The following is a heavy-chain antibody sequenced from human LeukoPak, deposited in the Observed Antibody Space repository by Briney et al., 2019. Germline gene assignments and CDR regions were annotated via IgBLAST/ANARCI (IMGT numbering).Heavy chain of an antibody. CDR1: GYTLTELS. CDR3: ASLYERNYGMDV. V-gene: IGHV1-24*01. CDR2: FDPEDGET. J-gene: IGHJ6*02. Sequence: ASVKVSCKVSGYTLTELSMHWVRQAPGKGLEWMGGFDPEDGETIYAQKFQGRVTMTEDTSTVTAYMELSSLRSEDTVVYYCASLYERNYGMDVWGQGTTVTVSS. D-gene: IGHD2-8*01.